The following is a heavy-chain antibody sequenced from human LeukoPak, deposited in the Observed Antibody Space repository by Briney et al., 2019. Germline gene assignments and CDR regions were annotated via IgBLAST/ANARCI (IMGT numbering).Heavy chain of an antibody. CDR3: ARGGGYASPIGY. Sequence: SETLSLTCTLSGGSTSTYYWSWIRQPPGKGLEWIGYIYHSGSTNYNPSLKSRVTISVDTSKNQFSLKLSSATAADRAVYYCARGGGYASPIGYWGQGALVTVAS. CDR2: IYHSGST. CDR1: GGSTSTYY. V-gene: IGHV4-59*01. D-gene: IGHD5-12*01. J-gene: IGHJ4*02.